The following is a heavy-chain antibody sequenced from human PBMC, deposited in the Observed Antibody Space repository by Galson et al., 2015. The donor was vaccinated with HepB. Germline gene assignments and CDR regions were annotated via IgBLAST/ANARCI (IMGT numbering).Heavy chain of an antibody. CDR1: GYTFTSYG. J-gene: IGHJ4*02. CDR3: ARARLRFLEWLNYFDY. D-gene: IGHD3-3*01. Sequence: SVKVSCKASGYTFTSYGISWVRQAPGQGLEWVGWISAYNGNTNYAQKVQGRVTMTTDTSTSIAYLELRSLRSDDTAVYYCARARLRFLEWLNYFDYWGQGTLVTVST. V-gene: IGHV1-18*01. CDR2: ISAYNGNT.